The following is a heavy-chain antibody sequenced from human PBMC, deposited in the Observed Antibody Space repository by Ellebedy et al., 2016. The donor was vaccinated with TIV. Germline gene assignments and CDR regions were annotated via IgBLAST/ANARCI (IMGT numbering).Heavy chain of an antibody. CDR3: AKVGCSSTSCYTRRNYYGMDV. Sequence: GESLKISXAASGFTFSSYAMSWVRQAPGKGLEWVSAISGSGGSTYYADSVKGRFTISRDNSKNTLYLQMNSLRAEDTAVYYCAKVGCSSTSCYTRRNYYGMDVWGQGTTVTVSS. V-gene: IGHV3-23*01. CDR1: GFTFSSYA. J-gene: IGHJ6*02. D-gene: IGHD2-2*02. CDR2: ISGSGGST.